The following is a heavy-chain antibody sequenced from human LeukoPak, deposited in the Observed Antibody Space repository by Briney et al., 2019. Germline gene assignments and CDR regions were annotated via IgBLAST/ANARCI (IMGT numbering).Heavy chain of an antibody. CDR1: GFIFSSYA. J-gene: IGHJ4*02. CDR2: ISGSGGST. V-gene: IGHV3-23*01. D-gene: IGHD1-26*01. Sequence: PGGSLRLSCATSGFIFSSYAMSWVRQAPGKGLEWVSAISGSGGSTYYADSVKGRFTISRDNSKNTLYLQMNSLRAEDTAVYYCAKKSNTYSGSDFDYWGQGTLVTVSS. CDR3: AKKSNTYSGSDFDY.